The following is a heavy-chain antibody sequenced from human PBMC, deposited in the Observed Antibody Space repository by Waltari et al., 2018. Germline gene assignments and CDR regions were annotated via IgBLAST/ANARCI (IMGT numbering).Heavy chain of an antibody. CDR1: GGSFSGYY. CDR2: INHSGST. J-gene: IGHJ4*02. Sequence: QVQLQQWGAGLLKPSETLSLTCAVYGGSFSGYYWSWIRQHPGKGLEWIGEINHSGSTNYNPSLKSRVTISVDTSKNQFSLKLSSVTAADTAVYYCARLPRRGWLQFGRTSHFDYWGQGTLVTVSS. D-gene: IGHD5-12*01. CDR3: ARLPRRGWLQFGRTSHFDY. V-gene: IGHV4-34*01.